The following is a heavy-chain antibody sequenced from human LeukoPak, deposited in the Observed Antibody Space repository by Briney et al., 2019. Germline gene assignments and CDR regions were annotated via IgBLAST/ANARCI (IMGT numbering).Heavy chain of an antibody. J-gene: IGHJ4*02. D-gene: IGHD6-19*01. V-gene: IGHV4-34*01. CDR3: ARPVSGSSGWYYNY. Sequence: PSEXLSLTCAVYGGSFSGYYWRWIRQPRGKGVEGIGEINHSGSTNYNPSLTSRVTISVEKSKNKCSRRLSSVTAADTAVYYCARPVSGSSGWYYNYWGQGTLVTVSS. CDR1: GGSFSGYY. CDR2: INHSGST.